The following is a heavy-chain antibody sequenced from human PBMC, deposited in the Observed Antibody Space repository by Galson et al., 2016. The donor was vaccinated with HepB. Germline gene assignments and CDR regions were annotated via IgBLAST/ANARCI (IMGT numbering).Heavy chain of an antibody. CDR1: GFSFSSYA. CDR3: TRVYYDFWSGYSRYMDV. V-gene: IGHV3-23*01. Sequence: SLRLSCAASGFSFSSYAMSWVRQAPGKGLEWVSGITSGGTTYHADSVKGRFTISRDNSKNILYLQMNSLKTEDTAVYYCTRVYYDFWSGYSRYMDVWGKGTTVTVSS. J-gene: IGHJ6*03. CDR2: ITSGGTT. D-gene: IGHD3-3*01.